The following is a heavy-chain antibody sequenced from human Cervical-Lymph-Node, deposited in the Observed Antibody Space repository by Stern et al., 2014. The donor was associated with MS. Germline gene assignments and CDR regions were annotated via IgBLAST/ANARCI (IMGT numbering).Heavy chain of an antibody. CDR2: IIPIIGTA. CDR1: GGNFNVYA. J-gene: IGHJ6*02. CDR3: ARDGRHTNNYGLDV. V-gene: IGHV1-69*01. Sequence: QMQLVQSGAEVKKPGSSVKVSCQASGGNFNVYAINWLRQAPGQDLEWMAGIIPIIGTANYAQKFQGRDTITADETTRTSYMQLSSLRSNDTAVYYCARDGRHTNNYGLDVWGQGTTVTVSS.